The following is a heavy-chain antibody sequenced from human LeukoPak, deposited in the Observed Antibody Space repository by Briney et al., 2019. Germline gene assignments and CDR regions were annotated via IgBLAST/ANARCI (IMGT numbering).Heavy chain of an antibody. J-gene: IGHJ3*02. CDR1: GFTFSSYI. Sequence: SGGSLRLSCAASGFTFSSYILNRVRQAPGKGLEWVSSISSSSSYIYYADSVKGRFTISRDNAKNSLYLQMNSLRAEDTAVYYCARDPLKRAFDIWGQGTMVTVSS. CDR2: ISSSSSYI. V-gene: IGHV3-21*01. CDR3: ARDPLKRAFDI.